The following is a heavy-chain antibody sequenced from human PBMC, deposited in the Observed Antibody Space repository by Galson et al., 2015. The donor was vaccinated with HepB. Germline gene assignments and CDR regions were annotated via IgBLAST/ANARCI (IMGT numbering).Heavy chain of an antibody. V-gene: IGHV3-9*01. Sequence: SLRLSCAASGFTFDDYAMHWVRQAPGKGLEWVSGISWNSGSIGYADSVKGRFTISRDNAKNSLYLQMNSLRAEDTALYYCAKDRAVYDFWSGRPGGDAFDIWGQGTMVTVSS. D-gene: IGHD3-3*01. J-gene: IGHJ3*02. CDR1: GFTFDDYA. CDR3: AKDRAVYDFWSGRPGGDAFDI. CDR2: ISWNSGSI.